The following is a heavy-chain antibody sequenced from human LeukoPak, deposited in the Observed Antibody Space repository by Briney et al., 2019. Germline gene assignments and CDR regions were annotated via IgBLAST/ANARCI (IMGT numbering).Heavy chain of an antibody. CDR3: ARAGYCGDGGCRGGSAFDV. D-gene: IGHD2-15*01. CDR1: GYTFTGYY. CDR2: ISGYTGDT. J-gene: IGHJ3*01. Sequence: ASVKVSCKASGYTFTGYYIHWMRQAPGQGLECMGWISGYTGDTKYAQILQGRFTVTTDTSTSTAYMELRSLTYDDTAVYYCARAGYCGDGGCRGGSAFDVWGQGTMVTVSS. V-gene: IGHV1-18*04.